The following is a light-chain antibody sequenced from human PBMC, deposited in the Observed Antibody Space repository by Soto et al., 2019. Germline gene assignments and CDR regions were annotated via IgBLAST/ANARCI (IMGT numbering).Light chain of an antibody. CDR1: RSNIGNNA. CDR2: NNN. J-gene: IGLJ3*02. Sequence: QSVLTQPPSASGTPGQRVTISCSGSRSNIGNNAVTWYQQFPGTAPKLLIYNNNQRPSGVPDRFSGSKSGTSASLAISGGQSEDEADDYCATWDDSLNARGVFGGGTKLTVL. V-gene: IGLV1-44*01. CDR3: ATWDDSLNARGV.